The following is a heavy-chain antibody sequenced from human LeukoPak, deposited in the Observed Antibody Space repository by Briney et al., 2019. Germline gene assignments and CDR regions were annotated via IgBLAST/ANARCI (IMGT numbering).Heavy chain of an antibody. D-gene: IGHD3-22*01. CDR3: AKASTFTMIDLEPLDY. CDR2: ISGSGGST. Sequence: GGSLRLSCAASGFTFSSYAMSWVRQAPGKGLEWVSAISGSGGSTYYADSVKGRFTISRDNSKNTLYLQVNSLRAEDTAVYYCAKASTFTMIDLEPLDYWGQGTLVTVSS. J-gene: IGHJ4*02. V-gene: IGHV3-23*01. CDR1: GFTFSSYA.